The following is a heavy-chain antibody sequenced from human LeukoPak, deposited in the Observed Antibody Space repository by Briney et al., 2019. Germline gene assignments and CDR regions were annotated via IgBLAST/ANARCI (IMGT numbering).Heavy chain of an antibody. V-gene: IGHV3-48*03. Sequence: VGSLGLSCAASVFTFSYYEMIWVRQAPGKGLEWVSYISSSGDTIFYSDSVKGRFTISRDSAKNSLDLQMNSLRAEDTAVYYCARQKYYDSSAYYYSDYWGQGTLVAVSS. CDR1: VFTFSYYE. CDR3: ARQKYYDSSAYYYSDY. CDR2: ISSSGDTI. J-gene: IGHJ4*02. D-gene: IGHD3-22*01.